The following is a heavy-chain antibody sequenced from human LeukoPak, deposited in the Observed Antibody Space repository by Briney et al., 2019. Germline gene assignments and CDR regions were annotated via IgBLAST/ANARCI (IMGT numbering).Heavy chain of an antibody. CDR2: IHYTGTT. CDR1: GDPISSSNYH. Sequence: SETLSLTCTVSGDPISSSNYHWGWIRQPPGKGLEWIGIIHYTGTTNYNPSLKSRVTISVDMSKNQFSLKMSSVTAADTAFYYCAREGRSPYFSTLDYWGQGTPVTVSS. V-gene: IGHV4-39*07. D-gene: IGHD3/OR15-3a*01. CDR3: AREGRSPYFSTLDY. J-gene: IGHJ4*02.